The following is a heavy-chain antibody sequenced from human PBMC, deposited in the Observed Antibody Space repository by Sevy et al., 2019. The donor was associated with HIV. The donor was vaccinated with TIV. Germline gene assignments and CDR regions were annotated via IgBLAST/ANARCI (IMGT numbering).Heavy chain of an antibody. D-gene: IGHD3-22*01. Sequence: GGCLRLSCAASGFTFSSYSMNWVRQAPGKGLEWVSSISGMSNYIYYADSVKGRFTISRDNAKNSLYLQMNSLRAEDTAVYYCARRDDRTYHDAFDIWGQGTMVTVSS. V-gene: IGHV3-21*01. CDR2: ISGMSNYI. CDR1: GFTFSSYS. J-gene: IGHJ3*02. CDR3: ARRDDRTYHDAFDI.